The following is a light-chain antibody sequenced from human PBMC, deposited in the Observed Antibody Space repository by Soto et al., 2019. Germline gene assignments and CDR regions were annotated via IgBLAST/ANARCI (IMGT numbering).Light chain of an antibody. V-gene: IGLV2-14*01. CDR1: SSDVGGYNY. CDR2: DVS. CDR3: SSYTSSSTVV. J-gene: IGLJ2*01. Sequence: QSALTQPASVSGSPGQSITISCTGTSSDVGGYNYVSWYQQHPGKAPKLMIYDVSNRPSGVSNRFSGSKSGNTASLTISGLQAEDEGDYSCSSYTSSSTVVFGGGTKLTVL.